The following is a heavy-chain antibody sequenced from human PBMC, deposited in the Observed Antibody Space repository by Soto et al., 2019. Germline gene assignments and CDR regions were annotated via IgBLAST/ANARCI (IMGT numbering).Heavy chain of an antibody. V-gene: IGHV3-33*08. Sequence: GGFLRVPSTAVGCAFSNHGVHWVRQAPGRGLEWVAVIWSDGTKKFYAGSVRGRFTISRDNFKNKIYLQMNSLRAEDTAVYYCARDWWGEPAGKKTVSQFDYWAQGPLVTVSS. CDR2: IWSDGTKK. CDR3: ARDWWGEPAGKKTVSQFDY. D-gene: IGHD6-13*01. J-gene: IGHJ4*02. CDR1: GCAFSNHG.